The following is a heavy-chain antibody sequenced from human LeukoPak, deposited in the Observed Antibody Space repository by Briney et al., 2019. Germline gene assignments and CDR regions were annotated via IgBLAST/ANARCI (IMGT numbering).Heavy chain of an antibody. D-gene: IGHD1-26*01. CDR3: ARYSGSWGAFDI. Sequence: SETLSLTCTVSCGSISSYYGSWIWQPRGKGLEWIGYIYYSGSTNYNPSLKSRVTISVDTSKNQFSLKLSSVTAADTAVYYCARYSGSWGAFDIWGQGTTVTVSS. V-gene: IGHV4-59*01. J-gene: IGHJ3*02. CDR1: CGSISSYY. CDR2: IYYSGST.